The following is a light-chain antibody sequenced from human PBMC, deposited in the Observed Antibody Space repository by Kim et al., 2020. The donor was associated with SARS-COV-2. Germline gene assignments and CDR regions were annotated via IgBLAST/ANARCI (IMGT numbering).Light chain of an antibody. CDR3: TSYTGADIVL. CDR1: SSLVGDYNY. J-gene: IGLJ3*02. CDR2: DVS. V-gene: IGLV2-14*03. Sequence: QSALTQPASVSGTHGQSITISCTGTSSLVGDYNYVSWYQQHPDKAPKLIIYDVSYRPSGVSTRFSGSKSGKTASLTISWLQAADEADYYCTSYTGADIVLFGGGTQLTVL.